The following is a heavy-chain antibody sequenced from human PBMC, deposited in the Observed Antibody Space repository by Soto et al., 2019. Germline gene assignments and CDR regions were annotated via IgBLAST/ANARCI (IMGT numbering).Heavy chain of an antibody. V-gene: IGHV4-39*01. CDR3: AASQKGYNWNYFDH. CDR2: VFYTGFT. CDR1: GASISGSYYY. Sequence: SETLSLTCAVSGASISGSYYYWAWLRQSPGKGPEWIGSVFYTGFTSYNPSLESRVSVSVDTSKSQFSLKLSAVTAADTAVYYCAASQKGYNWNYFDHWGQGALVTVS. D-gene: IGHD1-20*01. J-gene: IGHJ4*02.